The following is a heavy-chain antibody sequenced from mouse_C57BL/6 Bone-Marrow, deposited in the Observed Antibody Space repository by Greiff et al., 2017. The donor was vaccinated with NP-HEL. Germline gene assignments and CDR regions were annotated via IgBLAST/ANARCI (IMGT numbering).Heavy chain of an antibody. D-gene: IGHD2-4*01. CDR1: GFTFTDYY. V-gene: IGHV7-3*01. Sequence: EVQLQESGGGLVQPGGSLSLSCAASGFTFTDYYMSWVRQPPGKALEWLGFIRNKANGYTTEYSASVKGRLTISRDNSQSILYLQMNALRAEDSATYYCARSIYYDYADDPFYAMDYWGQGTSVTVSP. J-gene: IGHJ4*01. CDR2: IRNKANGYTT. CDR3: ARSIYYDYADDPFYAMDY.